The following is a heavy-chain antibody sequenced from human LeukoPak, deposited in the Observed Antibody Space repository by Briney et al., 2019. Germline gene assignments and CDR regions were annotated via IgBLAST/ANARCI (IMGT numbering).Heavy chain of an antibody. CDR3: ARSPSYYYDSSGYYYVNAFDI. Sequence: PSETLSYTCTVSAGSISSYYWSWIRQPPGKGLEWIGYIYYGGSTNYNPSLKSRVTISVDTSKNQFSLKLSSVTAADTAVYYCARSPSYYYDSSGYYYVNAFDIWGQGTMVTVSS. J-gene: IGHJ3*02. CDR2: IYYGGST. CDR1: AGSISSYY. V-gene: IGHV4-59*01. D-gene: IGHD3-22*01.